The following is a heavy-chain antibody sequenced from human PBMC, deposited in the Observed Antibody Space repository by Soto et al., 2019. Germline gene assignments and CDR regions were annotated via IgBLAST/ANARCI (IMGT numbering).Heavy chain of an antibody. Sequence: VQLVESGGGLIQPGGSLRLSRVASGLTVSQHYMAWVRQAPEMGPQWVSVLYAEGSTYYTESVKGRFTISRDPSKNTLFLQMDGLRAEDTAVYYCVRPRPSGENYGMDVWGQGTTVTVSS. J-gene: IGHJ6*02. D-gene: IGHD1-26*01. CDR1: GLTVSQHY. CDR2: LYAEGST. V-gene: IGHV3-53*01. CDR3: VRPRPSGENYGMDV.